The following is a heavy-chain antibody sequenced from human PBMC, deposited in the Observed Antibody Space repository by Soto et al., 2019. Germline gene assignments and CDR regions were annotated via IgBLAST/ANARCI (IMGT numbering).Heavy chain of an antibody. CDR3: ARRTGTAHRFDF. D-gene: IGHD1-7*01. Sequence: QVQLVESGGGVVQPGRSLRLSCSASGFTFSDFEMYWIRQAPGKGLDWVSFISYDGSNQYYAGSVKGRFTISRDNSKNTLFLLMSSLRPEDPAVYFCARRTGTAHRFDFWGQGTLVTVSS. V-gene: IGHV3-30-3*01. J-gene: IGHJ4*02. CDR1: GFTFSDFE. CDR2: ISYDGSNQ.